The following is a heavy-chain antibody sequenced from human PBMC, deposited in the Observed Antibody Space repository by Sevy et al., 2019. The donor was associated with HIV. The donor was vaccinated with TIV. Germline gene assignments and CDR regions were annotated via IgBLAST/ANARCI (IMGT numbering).Heavy chain of an antibody. CDR2: ISSSSSYI. D-gene: IGHD2-2*01. Sequence: GGSLRLSCAASGFTFSSYSMNWVRQAPGKGLEWVSSISSSSSYIYYVDSVKGRFTISRDNAKNSLYLQMNSLRAEDTAVYYCARDNRFHCSSTSCYSSYYFDYWGQGTLVTVSS. CDR3: ARDNRFHCSSTSCYSSYYFDY. V-gene: IGHV3-21*01. CDR1: GFTFSSYS. J-gene: IGHJ4*02.